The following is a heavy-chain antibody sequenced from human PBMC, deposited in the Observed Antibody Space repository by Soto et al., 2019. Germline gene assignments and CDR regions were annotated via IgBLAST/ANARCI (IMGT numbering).Heavy chain of an antibody. CDR3: ARGPSPLAY. CDR2: TYYRSKWHS. V-gene: IGHV6-1*01. CDR1: GDSVSSNSAA. J-gene: IGHJ4*02. Sequence: QLQQSGPGLLKPSQTLSLTCAISGDSVSSNSAAWNWIRQSPSRGLEWLGRTYYRSKWHSYYAASVRGRITINADTSKNQVSLHLNSVTPEDTAVYYCARGPSPLAYWGRGTVVTVSS. D-gene: IGHD6-6*01.